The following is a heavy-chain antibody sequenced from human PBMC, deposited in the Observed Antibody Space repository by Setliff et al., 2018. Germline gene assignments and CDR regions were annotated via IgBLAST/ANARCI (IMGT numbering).Heavy chain of an antibody. J-gene: IGHJ3*02. CDR2: ISAYNGNT. D-gene: IGHD3-22*01. CDR1: GYTFTSYG. Sequence: GASVKVSCKASGYTFTSYGISWERPAPGQGLEWMGWISAYNGNTTYAQKPQGRVTMTTDTSTSTAYMELRSVRSDDTAVYYCARESGYYYDSSGYYTDAFDIWGQGTMVTVSS. CDR3: ARESGYYYDSSGYYTDAFDI. V-gene: IGHV1-18*01.